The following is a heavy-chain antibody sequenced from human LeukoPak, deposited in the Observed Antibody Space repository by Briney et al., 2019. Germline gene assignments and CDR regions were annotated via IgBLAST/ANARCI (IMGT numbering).Heavy chain of an antibody. CDR2: IYYTGRT. CDR3: ARRRYYDSTGYLD. CDR1: GGYISSSSYY. V-gene: IGHV4-39*01. J-gene: IGHJ1*01. Sequence: SETLSLTCTVSGGYISSSSYYWGWIRQPPGKGLEWIGDIYYTGRTYYNSSLKSRLTISIDTSKNQFSLKLASVTAADTAVYYCARRRYYDSTGYLDWGQGTLITVSP. D-gene: IGHD3-22*01.